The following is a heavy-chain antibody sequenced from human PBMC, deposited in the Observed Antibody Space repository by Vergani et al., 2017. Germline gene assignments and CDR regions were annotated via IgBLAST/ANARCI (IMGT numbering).Heavy chain of an antibody. V-gene: IGHV3-43*01. CDR1: GFSFNDYS. D-gene: IGHD1-14*01. Sequence: EVQLVQSGGVVVQPGGSVRLSCVVTGFSFNDYSMQWVRQAPGKGLEWVSLLSWDGRSTYYADSVKGRFNISRDNNKNSVYLQMNSLTTEDTALYYCARTPFNRRGAYMDVWGRGTTVTVS. J-gene: IGHJ6*03. CDR2: LSWDGRST. CDR3: ARTPFNRRGAYMDV.